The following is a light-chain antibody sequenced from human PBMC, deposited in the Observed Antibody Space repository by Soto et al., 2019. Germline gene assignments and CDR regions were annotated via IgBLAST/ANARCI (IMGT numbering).Light chain of an antibody. CDR3: QKYNIAPIT. CDR2: GAS. J-gene: IGKJ5*01. CDR1: QGISSY. Sequence: IRLTQSPSSISASTGDRVTITCRASQGISSYLAWYQQKPGKAPKLLIYGASNLQSGVPSRFSASGSGTEFTLTISSLQPEDGATYYCQKYNIAPITFGQGTRLEIK. V-gene: IGKV1-27*01.